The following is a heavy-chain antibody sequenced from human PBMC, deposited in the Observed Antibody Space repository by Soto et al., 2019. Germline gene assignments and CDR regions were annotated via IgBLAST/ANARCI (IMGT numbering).Heavy chain of an antibody. CDR1: GFTFSSYV. CDR3: ARAGCDGGRCYTLVGLRYGMDV. J-gene: IGHJ6*02. V-gene: IGHV3-30-3*01. CDR2: ISYDGNNT. D-gene: IGHD2-15*01. Sequence: QVQLVESGGGVVQPGRSLRLSCAASGFTFSSYVMHWVRQAPGKGLEWVAVISYDGNNTYYADSVKGRFTISRDNSKNTLYLQMNSLRAEDTAVYYCARAGCDGGRCYTLVGLRYGMDVWGQGTTVTVSS.